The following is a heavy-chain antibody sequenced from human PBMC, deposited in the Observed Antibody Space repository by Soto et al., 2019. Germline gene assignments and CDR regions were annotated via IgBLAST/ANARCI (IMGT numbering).Heavy chain of an antibody. J-gene: IGHJ2*01. CDR1: GFTFSSSS. CDR2: ISSSSSYI. D-gene: IGHD6-19*01. Sequence: EVQLVESGGGLVKPGGSLRLSCAASGFTFSSSSMNWVRQAPGKGLEWVSSISSSSSYIYYADSVKGRFTISRDNAKNSLYLQMNSLRAEDTAVYYCARDPRYSSGWYWYFDLWGRVTLVTVSS. CDR3: ARDPRYSSGWYWYFDL. V-gene: IGHV3-21*01.